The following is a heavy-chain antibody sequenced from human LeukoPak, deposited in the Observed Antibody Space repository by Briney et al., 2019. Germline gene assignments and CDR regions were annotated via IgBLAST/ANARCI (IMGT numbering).Heavy chain of an antibody. CDR3: ARHDSSTWYVDY. CDR2: IYYSGST. D-gene: IGHD6-13*01. Sequence: SQTLSLTCTVSGGSISSGGYYWSWIRQHPGKGLEWIGYIYYSGSTYYNPSLKSRVTISVDTSKNQFSLKLSSVTAADTAVYYCARHDSSTWYVDYWGQGILVTASS. J-gene: IGHJ4*02. V-gene: IGHV4-31*03. CDR1: GGSISSGGYY.